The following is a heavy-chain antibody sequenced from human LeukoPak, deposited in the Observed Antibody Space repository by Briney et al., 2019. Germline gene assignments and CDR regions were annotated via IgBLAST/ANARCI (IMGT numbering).Heavy chain of an antibody. J-gene: IGHJ4*02. CDR1: GFTFSSHW. V-gene: IGHV3-74*01. D-gene: IGHD3-10*01. Sequence: GGSLRLSCAASGFTFSSHWMRWVRQAPGKGLVWVSRINSDGSSISYADSVKGRFTISRDNAKNTLYLQMSSLRAEDTAVYYCARDRGPRTGFMVREAYDYWGQGTLVTVSS. CDR2: INSDGSSI. CDR3: ARDRGPRTGFMVREAYDY.